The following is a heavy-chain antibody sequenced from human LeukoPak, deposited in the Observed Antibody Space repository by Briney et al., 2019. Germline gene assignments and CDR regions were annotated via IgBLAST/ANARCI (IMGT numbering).Heavy chain of an antibody. CDR1: GYSFTSYW. V-gene: IGHV5-51*01. D-gene: IGHD5-18*01. CDR2: IYPGDSDT. Sequence: GESLKISCKGSGYSFTSYWIGWVRQMPGKDLEWMGIIYPGDSDTRYSPSFQGQVTISADKSISAAYLQWSSLKASDTAMYYCASAYSYGLYYFDYWGQGTLVTVSS. J-gene: IGHJ4*02. CDR3: ASAYSYGLYYFDY.